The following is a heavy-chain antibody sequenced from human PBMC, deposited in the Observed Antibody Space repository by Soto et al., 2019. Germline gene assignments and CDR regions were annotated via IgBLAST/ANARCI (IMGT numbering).Heavy chain of an antibody. V-gene: IGHV3-33*01. J-gene: IGHJ6*02. D-gene: IGHD5-12*01. CDR2: VWYDGRNK. CDR1: GFTFNNYG. CDR3: VRAAGYSGYDYVYYYGMDV. Sequence: QVQLVESRGGVVQPGRSLRLSCAASGFTFNNYGMHWVRQVPGMGLEWVALVWYDGRNKYYVDSVKGRFTISRDNSKNTLYLEMNSLRDEDTAVYYCVRAAGYSGYDYVYYYGMDVWGQGTTVTVSS.